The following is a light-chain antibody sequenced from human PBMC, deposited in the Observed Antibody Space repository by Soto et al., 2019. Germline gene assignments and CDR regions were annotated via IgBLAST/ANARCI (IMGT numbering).Light chain of an antibody. CDR1: SSDVGTYNL. CDR3: SSYTDTNTLV. Sequence: QSALTQPASVSGSPGQSITISCNGTSSDVGTYNLVSWYQQHPGKAPKLFIYDVSNRPSGVSNRFSGSKSGNTASLTISGLQAEDEAFYYCSSYTDTNTLVFGGGTKLTVL. J-gene: IGLJ3*02. V-gene: IGLV2-14*02. CDR2: DVS.